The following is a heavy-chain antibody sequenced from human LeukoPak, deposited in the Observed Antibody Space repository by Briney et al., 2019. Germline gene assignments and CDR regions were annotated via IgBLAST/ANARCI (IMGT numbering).Heavy chain of an antibody. J-gene: IGHJ4*02. Sequence: GGSLRLSCAASGFTFTNYAIHWVRQAPGKGLEWVAVTSSDLNVKLYADSVKGRFTISRDNSRSTLYLQMNSLRPEDTAIYYCAREGYYGSGSPPSLYFDYWGQGTLVTVSS. CDR1: GFTFTNYA. CDR2: TSSDLNVK. D-gene: IGHD3-10*01. CDR3: AREGYYGSGSPPSLYFDY. V-gene: IGHV3-30-3*01.